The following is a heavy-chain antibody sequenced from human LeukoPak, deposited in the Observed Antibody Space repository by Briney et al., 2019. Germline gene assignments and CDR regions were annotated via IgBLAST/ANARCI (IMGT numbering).Heavy chain of an antibody. D-gene: IGHD4-23*01. CDR2: IYYGGST. V-gene: IGHV4-30-4*01. Sequence: NPSETLSLTCTVSGGSISSGDYYWSWIRQPPGKGLEWIGYIYYGGSTYYNPSLKSRVTISVDTSKNQFSLKLSSVTAADTAVYYCARDLLNEGNHLDYWGQGTLVTVSS. CDR3: ARDLLNEGNHLDY. J-gene: IGHJ4*02. CDR1: GGSISSGDYY.